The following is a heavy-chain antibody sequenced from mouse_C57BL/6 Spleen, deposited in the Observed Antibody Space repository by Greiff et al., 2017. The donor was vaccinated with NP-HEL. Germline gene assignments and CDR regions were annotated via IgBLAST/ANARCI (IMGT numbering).Heavy chain of an antibody. J-gene: IGHJ4*01. D-gene: IGHD1-1*01. CDR1: GYTFTSYW. Sequence: QVQLQQSGAELVKPGASVKLSCKASGYTFTSYWMQWVKQRPGQGLEWIGEIDPSDSYTNYNQKFKGKATLTVDTSSSTAYMQLSSLTSEDSAVYYCARNPFTTVVAKGAMDYWGQGTSVTVSS. V-gene: IGHV1-50*01. CDR2: IDPSDSYT. CDR3: ARNPFTTVVAKGAMDY.